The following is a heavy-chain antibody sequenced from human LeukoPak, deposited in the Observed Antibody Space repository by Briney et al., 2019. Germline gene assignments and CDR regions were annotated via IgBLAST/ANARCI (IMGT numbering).Heavy chain of an antibody. CDR1: GFTFSSHW. J-gene: IGHJ4*02. CDR3: AKAAGWPKEGYYFDY. Sequence: PGGSLRLSCAASGFTFSSHWMSWVRQAPGKGLEWLANINQDGTDKEYVESVKGRFTISRDNAKNSLYLQMNGLRAEDTAVYYCAKAAGWPKEGYYFDYWGQGTLVTVSS. D-gene: IGHD6-19*01. CDR2: INQDGTDK. V-gene: IGHV3-7*01.